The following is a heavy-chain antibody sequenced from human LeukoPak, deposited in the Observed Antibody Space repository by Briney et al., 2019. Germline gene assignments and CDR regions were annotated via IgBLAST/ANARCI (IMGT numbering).Heavy chain of an antibody. V-gene: IGHV4-59*01. CDR3: AALQVDMVAYYFAY. J-gene: IGHJ4*02. CDR1: GGSISSYY. CDR2: IHYSGSA. Sequence: SETLSLTCTVSGGSISSYYWSWIRQSPGKGLEWIGYIHYSGSASHNPSLKSRVTISLDTSKNQYSLKLSSVTAADAAVYYCAALQVDMVAYYFAYWGQGTLVTVSS. D-gene: IGHD5-12*01.